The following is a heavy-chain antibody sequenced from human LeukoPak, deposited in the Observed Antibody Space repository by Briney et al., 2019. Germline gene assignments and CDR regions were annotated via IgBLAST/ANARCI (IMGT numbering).Heavy chain of an antibody. CDR3: ARDYYDYGGYFDY. J-gene: IGHJ4*02. D-gene: IGHD4-17*01. V-gene: IGHV3-48*02. CDR1: GFTFSTYH. Sequence: GGSLRLSCAASGFTFSTYHMNWVRQAPGKGLEWVSYISSSTRTIYYADSVKGRFTISRDNAQNSLYLQMNSLRDEDTAVYYCARDYYDYGGYFDYWGQGTLVTVSS. CDR2: ISSSTRTI.